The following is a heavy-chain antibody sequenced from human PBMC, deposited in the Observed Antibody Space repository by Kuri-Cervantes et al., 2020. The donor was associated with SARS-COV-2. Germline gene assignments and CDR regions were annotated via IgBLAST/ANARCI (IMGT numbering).Heavy chain of an antibody. Sequence: GESLKISCAASGFSVSDHHMSWVRRAPGKGLDWVANVDSGGRTYYADSVRGRFTVSRDNSKNTLYLEMDGLRPEDTAVYYCARDMTFDEYGDYFYYYMDVWGKGTTVTVSS. D-gene: IGHD3-16*01. V-gene: IGHV3-53*05. J-gene: IGHJ6*03. CDR1: GFSVSDHH. CDR2: VDSGGRT. CDR3: ARDMTFDEYGDYFYYYMDV.